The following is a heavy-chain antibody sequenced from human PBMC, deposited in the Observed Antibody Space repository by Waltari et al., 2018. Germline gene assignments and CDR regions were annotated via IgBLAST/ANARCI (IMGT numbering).Heavy chain of an antibody. Sequence: EVLLVASGGGLVQPGGSLRLSCAASGFSLSDRYMDWVRQAPGKGLELIGRTRDKAHFYTAEYAASVRGRFTISTDESTNSQYLQMNSLKTEDTAVYYCVRDLVGAPYWCQGTLVTVPS. D-gene: IGHD1-26*01. CDR3: VRDLVGAPY. CDR2: TRDKAHFYTA. V-gene: IGHV3-72*01. J-gene: IGHJ4*02. CDR1: GFSLSDRY.